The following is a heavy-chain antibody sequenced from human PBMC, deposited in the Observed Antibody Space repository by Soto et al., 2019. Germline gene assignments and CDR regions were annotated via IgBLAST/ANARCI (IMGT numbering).Heavy chain of an antibody. D-gene: IGHD6-13*01. CDR3: ARTPIAAAGEYYYGMDV. CDR1: GGSISSYY. V-gene: IGHV4-59*01. CDR2: IYYSGST. Sequence: PSETLSLTCTVSGGSISSYYWSWIRQPPGKGLEWIGYIYYSGSTNYNPSLKSRVTISVDTSKNQFSPKLSSVTAADTAVYYCARTPIAAAGEYYYGMDVWGQGTTVTVSS. J-gene: IGHJ6*02.